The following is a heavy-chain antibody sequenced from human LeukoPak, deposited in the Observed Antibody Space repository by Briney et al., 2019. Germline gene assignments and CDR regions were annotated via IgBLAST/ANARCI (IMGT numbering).Heavy chain of an antibody. V-gene: IGHV4-61*02. CDR2: IYTSGST. J-gene: IGHJ6*03. Sequence: SETLSLTCTVSGGSISSGSYYWSWIRQPAGKGLEWIGRIYTSGSTNYNPSLKSRVTISVDTSKNQFSLKLSSVTAADTAVYYCARGVSGYCSSTSCTFYYYMDVWGKGTTVTISS. D-gene: IGHD2-2*01. CDR3: ARGVSGYCSSTSCTFYYYMDV. CDR1: GGSISSGSYY.